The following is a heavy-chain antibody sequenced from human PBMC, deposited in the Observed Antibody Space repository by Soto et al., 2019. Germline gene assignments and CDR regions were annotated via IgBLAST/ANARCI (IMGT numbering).Heavy chain of an antibody. J-gene: IGHJ2*01. D-gene: IGHD3-3*01. CDR1: GFTFSRYW. V-gene: IGHV3-74*01. CDR3: ASSTRGGFFDL. Sequence: EVQLVESGGDLVQPGGSLTLSCATSGFTFSRYWVHWVRQAPGKGLVWVLRINPDGTTTNFADSVEGRFTISRDNAKNTVYLQMNSLRVEDTAVYYFASSTRGGFFDLWGRGTLVTVSS. CDR2: INPDGTTT.